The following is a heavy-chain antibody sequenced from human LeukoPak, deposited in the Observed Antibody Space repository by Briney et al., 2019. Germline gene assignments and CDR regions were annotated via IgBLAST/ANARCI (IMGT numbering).Heavy chain of an antibody. CDR2: IIPILGIA. V-gene: IGHV1-69*04. D-gene: IGHD4-17*01. CDR1: GGTFSSYA. CDR3: ASPDYGDYVGVIDY. J-gene: IGHJ4*02. Sequence: SVKVSCKASGGTFSSYAILWVRQAPGQGLEWMGRIIPILGIANYAQKFQGRVTITADKSTSTAYMELSSLRSEDTAVYYCASPDYGDYVGVIDYWGQGTLVTVSS.